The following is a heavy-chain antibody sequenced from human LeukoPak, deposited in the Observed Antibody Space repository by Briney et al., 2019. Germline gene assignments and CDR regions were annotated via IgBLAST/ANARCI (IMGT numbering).Heavy chain of an antibody. D-gene: IGHD3-22*01. J-gene: IGHJ3*02. CDR1: GGSIRRGRYY. V-gene: IGHV4-31*03. CDR3: ARPISGYGSFDI. Sequence: SQTLSLTCTVSGGSIRRGRYYWSWIRQHPGKGLEWIGYTYYSGTTYYNPSLRSRVTISLDTSKNQFSLKLSSVTDADTAVYYCARPISGYGSFDIWGQGTMVTVSS. CDR2: TYYSGTT.